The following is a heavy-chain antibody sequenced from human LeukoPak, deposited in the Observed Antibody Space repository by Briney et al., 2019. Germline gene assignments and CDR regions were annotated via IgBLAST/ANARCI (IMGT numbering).Heavy chain of an antibody. CDR2: IYYSGST. V-gene: IGHV4-39*01. CDR3: ARRFADDYVWGSYRYSYFDY. J-gene: IGHJ4*02. CDR1: GGSISSSSYY. Sequence: SETLSLTCTVSGGSISSSSYYWGWIRQPPGKGLEWIGSIYYSGSTYYNPSLKSRVAISVDTSKNQFSLKLSSVTAADTAVYYCARRFADDYVWGSYRYSYFDYWGQGTLVTVSS. D-gene: IGHD3-16*02.